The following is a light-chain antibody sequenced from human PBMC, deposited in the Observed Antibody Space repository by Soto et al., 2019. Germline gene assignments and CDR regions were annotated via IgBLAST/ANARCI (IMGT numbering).Light chain of an antibody. CDR3: QQYGSSQIT. Sequence: EIILTQSPASLSVSPGERATLSCRASQSVNNNLAWYQQKPGQAPRLLIYGASTRATGIPGRFRGSGSGTEFTLTITSLQSEDFAVYFCQQYGSSQITFGQGTRLEIK. V-gene: IGKV3-15*01. J-gene: IGKJ5*01. CDR1: QSVNNN. CDR2: GAS.